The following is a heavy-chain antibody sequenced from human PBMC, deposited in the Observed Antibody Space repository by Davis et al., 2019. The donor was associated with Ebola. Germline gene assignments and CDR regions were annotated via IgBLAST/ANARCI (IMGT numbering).Heavy chain of an antibody. J-gene: IGHJ4*02. CDR1: GDSIGSPYW. CDR3: ARDLSWHHGSHLDY. V-gene: IGHV4-4*02. CDR2: IFHTGSA. Sequence: PSETLSFTCAVSGDSIGSPYWWSWVRQPPGKGLEWIGEIFHTGSANYNPSLKSRVTISVDKSKNHFFLKLNSVTAADTAVYYCARDLSWHHGSHLDYWGQGTLVTVSS. D-gene: IGHD1-26*01.